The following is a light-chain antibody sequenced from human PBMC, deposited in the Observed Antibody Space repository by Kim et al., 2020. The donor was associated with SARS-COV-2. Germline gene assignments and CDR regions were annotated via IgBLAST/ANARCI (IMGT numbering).Light chain of an antibody. CDR3: QQYSSSPAT. J-gene: IGKJ1*01. CDR2: GAS. Sequence: EIVLTQSPGTLSLSPGERATLSCRASQSVSSNYLAWYQQKPGQAPRLLIYGASSRATGIPDRFSGRGSGTDFTLTITRLEPEDFAVYYCQQYSSSPATFGQGTKVDI. V-gene: IGKV3-20*01. CDR1: QSVSSNY.